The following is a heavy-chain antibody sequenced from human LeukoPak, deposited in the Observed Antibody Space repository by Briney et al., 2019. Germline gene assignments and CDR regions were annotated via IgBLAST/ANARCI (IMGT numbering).Heavy chain of an antibody. D-gene: IGHD3-22*01. CDR3: ARVPYYYDSNYFDY. Sequence: ASVTVSCTASGYTFTVYYMHWVRQAPGQGLEWMGWINPNSGGTNYAQKFQGRVTMTRDTSISTAYMELSMLRSDDTAVYYCARVPYYYDSNYFDYWGQGTLVTVSS. J-gene: IGHJ4*02. CDR1: GYTFTVYY. CDR2: INPNSGGT. V-gene: IGHV1-2*02.